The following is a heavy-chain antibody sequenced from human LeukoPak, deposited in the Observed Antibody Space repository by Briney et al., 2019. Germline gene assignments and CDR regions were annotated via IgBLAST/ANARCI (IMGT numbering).Heavy chain of an antibody. Sequence: GGSLRLSCAASGFTFSSYWMSWVRQAPGKGLEWVAVISYDGSNKYYADSVKGRFTISRDNSKNTLYLQMNSLRAEDTAVYYCARGVRNAFDIWGQGTMVTVSS. V-gene: IGHV3-30*03. CDR1: GFTFSSYW. CDR3: ARGVRNAFDI. J-gene: IGHJ3*02. CDR2: ISYDGSNK.